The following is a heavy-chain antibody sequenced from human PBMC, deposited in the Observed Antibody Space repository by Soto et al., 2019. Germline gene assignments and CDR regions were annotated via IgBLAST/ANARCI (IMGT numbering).Heavy chain of an antibody. CDR3: ARHVCNGAPACYGSVYYYGMDV. J-gene: IGHJ6*02. Sequence: PGESLKISCKGSGYSFTSYWISWVRQMPGKGLEWMGRIDPSDSYTYYSPSFQGHVTISADKSISTAYLQWSSLKASDTAMYYCARHVCNGAPACYGSVYYYGMDVWGQGTTVTVSS. CDR2: IDPSDSYT. V-gene: IGHV5-10-1*01. D-gene: IGHD6-13*01. CDR1: GYSFTSYW.